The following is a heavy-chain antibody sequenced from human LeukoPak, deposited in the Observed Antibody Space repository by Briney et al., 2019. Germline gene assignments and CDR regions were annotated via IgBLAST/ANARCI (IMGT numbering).Heavy chain of an antibody. CDR2: IYYSGST. D-gene: IGHD6-19*01. CDR1: GGSISSYY. J-gene: IGHJ4*02. V-gene: IGHV4-59*12. CDR3: AGERGEEYSSGWYKRNYFDN. Sequence: SETLSLTCTVSGGSISSYYWSWIRQPPGKGLEWIGYIYYSGSTNYNPSLKSRVTISADMSKNQFSLKLTSVTGADTAVYYCAGERGEEYSSGWYKRNYFDNWGQGIRVTVSS.